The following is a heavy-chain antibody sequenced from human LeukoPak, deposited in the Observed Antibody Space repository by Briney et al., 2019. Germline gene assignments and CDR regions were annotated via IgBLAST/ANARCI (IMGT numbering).Heavy chain of an antibody. D-gene: IGHD3-16*01. CDR3: ARDREGGNYPDY. CDR2: ISRGGNTI. Sequence: SGGSLRLSCAASGFTFSDFYMNWIRQAPGKGLEWVSYISRGGNTIYYADSVKGRFTISRDNAKNSLYLQMNSLRADDTAVYYCARDREGGNYPDYWGQGTLVTVSS. J-gene: IGHJ4*02. V-gene: IGHV3-11*01. CDR1: GFTFSDFY.